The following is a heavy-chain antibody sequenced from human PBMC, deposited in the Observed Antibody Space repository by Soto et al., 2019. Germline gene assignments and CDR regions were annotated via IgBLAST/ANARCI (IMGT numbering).Heavy chain of an antibody. CDR3: ATDSMGITVVRGAGMDV. D-gene: IGHD3-10*01. V-gene: IGHV1-24*01. CDR1: GYTLTELS. CDR2: FGPEDGET. Sequence: ASVKVSCKVSGYTLTELSMHWVRQAPGKGLEWMGGFGPEDGETIYAQKFQGRVTMTEDTSTDTAYMELSSLRSEDTAVYYCATDSMGITVVRGAGMDVWGQGTTVTVSS. J-gene: IGHJ6*02.